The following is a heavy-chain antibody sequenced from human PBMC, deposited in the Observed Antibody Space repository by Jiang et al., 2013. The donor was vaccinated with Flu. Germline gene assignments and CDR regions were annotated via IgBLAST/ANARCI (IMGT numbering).Heavy chain of an antibody. D-gene: IGHD2-15*01. CDR2: INLNSGGT. V-gene: IGHV1-2*02. Sequence: SGAEVKKPGASVKVSCKPSGYTFAGYYIHWVRQAPGQGLESMGWINLNSGGTNYAHKFQGRVTMTRDTSISTAYMELSRLTSDDTAIYFCAREEAADYGMDVWGQGTTVTVSS. CDR3: AREEAADYGMDV. J-gene: IGHJ6*02. CDR1: GYTFAGYY.